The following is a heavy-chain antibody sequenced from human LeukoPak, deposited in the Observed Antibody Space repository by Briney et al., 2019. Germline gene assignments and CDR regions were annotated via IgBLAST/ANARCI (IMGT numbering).Heavy chain of an antibody. Sequence: SETLSLTCTVSGGSISSYYWSWIRQPPGKGLEWIGYIYCCGSTNYNPSLKSRVTISVDTSKNQFSLKLSSVTAADTAVYYCARTVRGLWFDPWGQGTLVTVSS. CDR3: ARTVRGLWFDP. CDR1: GGSISSYY. D-gene: IGHD3-10*01. V-gene: IGHV4-59*01. J-gene: IGHJ5*02. CDR2: IYCCGST.